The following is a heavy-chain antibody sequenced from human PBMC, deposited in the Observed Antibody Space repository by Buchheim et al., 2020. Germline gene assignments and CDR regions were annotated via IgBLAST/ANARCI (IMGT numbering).Heavy chain of an antibody. J-gene: IGHJ6*02. CDR2: TDSDGSST. CDR1: GFTFSNFW. CDR3: VRDWYGMDV. V-gene: IGHV3-74*01. Sequence: QLVESGGGLVQPGGSLRLSCAASGFTFSNFWMHWVRQAPGKGLVWVSRTDSDGSSTDYADSVKGRFTISRENAKNTLHMQMNSLRPEDTAVYFCVRDWYGMDVWGRGTT.